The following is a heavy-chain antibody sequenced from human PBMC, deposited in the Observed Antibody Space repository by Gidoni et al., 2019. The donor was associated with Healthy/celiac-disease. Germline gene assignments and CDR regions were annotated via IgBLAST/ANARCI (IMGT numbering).Heavy chain of an antibody. CDR3: ARYSSSWYYFDY. CDR2: IYTSGST. CDR1: GGSISRGSYY. D-gene: IGHD6-13*01. V-gene: IGHV4-61*02. Sequence: QVQLQESGPGLVKPSQTLSLTCTVSGGSISRGSYYWSWIRQPAGKGLEWSGRIYTSGSTNYNPSLKSRVTISVDTSKNQFSLKLSSVTAADTAVYYCARYSSSWYYFDYWGQGTLVTVSS. J-gene: IGHJ4*02.